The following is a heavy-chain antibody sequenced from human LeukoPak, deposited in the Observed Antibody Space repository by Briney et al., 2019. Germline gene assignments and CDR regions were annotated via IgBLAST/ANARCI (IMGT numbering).Heavy chain of an antibody. CDR3: TTGGSTIFQSARQPYYYYMDV. Sequence: GGSLRLSCAASAFTFSSAWMSWDRQAPGKGLEWVGRIKSKTDGGTTDYAAPVKGRFTISRDDSKNTLFLQMNSLKTEDTAVYYCTTGGSTIFQSARQPYYYYMDVWGKGTTVTVSS. V-gene: IGHV3-15*01. D-gene: IGHD3-9*01. CDR2: IKSKTDGGTT. J-gene: IGHJ6*03. CDR1: AFTFSSAW.